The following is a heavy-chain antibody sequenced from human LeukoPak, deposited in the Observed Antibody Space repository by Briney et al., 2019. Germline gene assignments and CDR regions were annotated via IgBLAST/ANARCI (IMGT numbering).Heavy chain of an antibody. V-gene: IGHV1-3*03. CDR3: ATTRYCSGGSCYSTFDY. D-gene: IGHD2-15*01. Sequence: ASVKVSCKASGYTFTSYYMHWVRQAPGQRLEWMGWINAGNGNTKYSQEFQGRVTITRDTSASTAYMELSSLRSEDTAVYYCATTRYCSGGSCYSTFDYWGQGTLVTVSS. CDR2: INAGNGNT. CDR1: GYTFTSYY. J-gene: IGHJ4*02.